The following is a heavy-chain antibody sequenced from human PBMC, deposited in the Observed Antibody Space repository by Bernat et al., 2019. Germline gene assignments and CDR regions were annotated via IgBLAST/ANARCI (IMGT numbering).Heavy chain of an antibody. Sequence: QLQLQESGPGLVKPSETLSLTYTVSGGSISSSSYYWGWIRQPPGKGLEWIGSIYYSGSTYYNPSLKSRVTISVDTSKNQFSLKLSSVTAADTAVYYCARRATGTTYYYYGMDVWGQGTTVTVSS. CDR3: ARRATGTTYYYYGMDV. V-gene: IGHV4-39*01. J-gene: IGHJ6*02. CDR1: GGSISSSSYY. CDR2: IYYSGST. D-gene: IGHD1-7*01.